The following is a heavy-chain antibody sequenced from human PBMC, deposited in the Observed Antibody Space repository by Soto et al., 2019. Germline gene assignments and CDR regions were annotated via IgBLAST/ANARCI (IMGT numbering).Heavy chain of an antibody. V-gene: IGHV3-7*01. CDR1: GFTLSRNW. CDR3: ARDEGYDILTGYYTPQRFDY. CDR2: IKQDGSEK. Sequence: GGSLRLSCVASGFTLSRNWMSWVRQGTGKGLEWVANIKQDGSEKYYVDSVKGRFTISRDNAKNSLYLQMNSLRAEHTAVYYCARDEGYDILTGYYTPQRFDYWGQGTLVTVSS. J-gene: IGHJ4*02. D-gene: IGHD3-9*01.